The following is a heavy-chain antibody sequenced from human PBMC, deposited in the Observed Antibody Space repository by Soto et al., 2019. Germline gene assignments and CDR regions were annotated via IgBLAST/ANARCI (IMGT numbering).Heavy chain of an antibody. CDR2: IHRDGSET. D-gene: IGHD6-13*01. CDR3: AAQSSSSWRFGY. J-gene: IGHJ4*02. V-gene: IGHV3-7*01. Sequence: GGSLRLSCADSKLTFTWMSWVRQAPGKGLEWVANIHRDGSETYYVDSVKGRFTVSRDNAKNSMYLQMNSLRVEDTAVYYCAAQSSSSWRFGYWGQGTLVTVSS. CDR1: KLTFTW.